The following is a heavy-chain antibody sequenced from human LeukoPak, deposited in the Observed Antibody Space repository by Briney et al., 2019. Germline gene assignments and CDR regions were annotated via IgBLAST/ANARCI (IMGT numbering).Heavy chain of an antibody. D-gene: IGHD6-13*01. CDR2: IYYSGST. CDR1: GGSISSYY. CDR3: ARLVDGVTPLIDSSSWHGWFDP. Sequence: SETLSLTCTVSGGSISSYYWSWIRQPPGKGLEWIGYIYYSGSTNYNPSLKSRVTISVDTSKNQFSLKLSSVTAADTAAYYCARLVDGVTPLIDSSSWHGWFDPWGQGTLVTVSS. V-gene: IGHV4-59*08. J-gene: IGHJ5*02.